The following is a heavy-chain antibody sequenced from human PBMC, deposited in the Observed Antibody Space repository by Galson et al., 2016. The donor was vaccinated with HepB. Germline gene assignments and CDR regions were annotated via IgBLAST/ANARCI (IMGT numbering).Heavy chain of an antibody. CDR2: IWYAAINK. Sequence: SLRLSCAVSGFTLSTYGLHWVRQAPGKGLEWVAVIWYAAINKFYADSVGGRFTIPRDDSKHTVYLEMNSLGAEDTTMYYCARDDGDEPGYHDAFDSWGQGTMVTDSS. CDR3: ARDDGDEPGYHDAFDS. V-gene: IGHV3-33*01. D-gene: IGHD3-9*01. CDR1: GFTLSTYG. J-gene: IGHJ3*02.